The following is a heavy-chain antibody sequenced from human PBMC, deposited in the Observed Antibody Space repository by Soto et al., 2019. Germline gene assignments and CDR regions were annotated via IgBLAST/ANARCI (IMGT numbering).Heavy chain of an antibody. J-gene: IGHJ4*02. D-gene: IGHD5-12*01. CDR2: IIPILDIA. CDR3: RMNGYPFDY. CDR1: GGTFSDFT. Sequence: QVQLVQSGAEVKKPGSSMKVSCKASGGTFSDFTVNWVRQAPGQGLEWMGRIIPILDIATAAQKFQGRLTITADKSTSTAYMELNSLRSEDTAMYYCRMNGYPFDYWGQGTLVTVSS. V-gene: IGHV1-69*02.